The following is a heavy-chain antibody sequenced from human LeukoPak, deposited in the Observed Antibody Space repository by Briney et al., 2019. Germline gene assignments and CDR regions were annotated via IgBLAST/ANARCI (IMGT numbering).Heavy chain of an antibody. CDR3: GTLMAEGTFDS. D-gene: IGHD2-8*01. CDR1: GNDFHMFW. J-gene: IGHJ4*02. CDR2: IYPGDSDT. V-gene: IGHV5-51*01. Sequence: GESLKISGKGSGNDFHMFWIGWVRQMPGKGLEWMGIIYPGDSDTRYSPSFEGQITISADKSISTAYLQWSSLKASDTAMYYCGTLMAEGTFDSWGQGTLVTVSS.